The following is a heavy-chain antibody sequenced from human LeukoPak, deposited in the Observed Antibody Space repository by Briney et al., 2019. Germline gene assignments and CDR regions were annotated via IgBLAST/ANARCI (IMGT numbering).Heavy chain of an antibody. CDR1: GYTFTNYY. CDR3: ARVRVGATRDFDN. J-gene: IGHJ4*02. V-gene: IGHV1-46*01. Sequence: ASVKVSCKTSGYTFTNYYMHWVRQAPGQGLEWMGIIIPGGGSTSYAQKFQGRVTMTRDTSTSTVYMELSSLRSEDTAVYYCARVRVGATRDFDNWGQGTLATVSS. D-gene: IGHD1-26*01. CDR2: IIPGGGST.